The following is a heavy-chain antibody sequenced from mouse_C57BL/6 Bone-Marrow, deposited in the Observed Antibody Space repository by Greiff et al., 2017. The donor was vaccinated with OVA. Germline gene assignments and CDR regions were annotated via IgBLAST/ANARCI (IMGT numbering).Heavy chain of an antibody. D-gene: IGHD4-1*01. CDR1: GFTFSSYA. CDR3: ARRVTGSVDY. V-gene: IGHV5-4*03. Sequence: EVKLQESGGGLVKPGGSLKLSCAASGFTFSSYAMSWVRQTPEKRLEWVATISDGGSYTYYPDNVKGRFTISRDNAKNNLYLQMSHLKSEDTAMYYCARRVTGSVDYWGQGTTLTVSS. CDR2: ISDGGSYT. J-gene: IGHJ2*01.